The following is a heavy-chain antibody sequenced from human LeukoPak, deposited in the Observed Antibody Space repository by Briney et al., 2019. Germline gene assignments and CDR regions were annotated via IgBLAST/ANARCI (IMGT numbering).Heavy chain of an antibody. CDR3: ASRPAIAAAGDY. J-gene: IGHJ4*02. V-gene: IGHV1-69*06. Sequence: SVKVCCKASGGTFSAYGISWVRQAPGQGLEWMGGIVPNSGTADYAQKFQGGVTITADKSTSTAYMELSSLRTEDTAVYYCASRPAIAAAGDYWGQGTLVTVSS. CDR2: IVPNSGTA. D-gene: IGHD6-13*01. CDR1: GGTFSAYG.